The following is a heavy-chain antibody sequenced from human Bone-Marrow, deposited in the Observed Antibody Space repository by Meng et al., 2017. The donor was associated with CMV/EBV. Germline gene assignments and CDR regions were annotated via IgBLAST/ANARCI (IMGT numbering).Heavy chain of an antibody. CDR2: ISYSGST. Sequence: SETLSLNCSVSGGSIGSSSYYWDWIRQPPGKGLEYIGGISYSGSTYYNPSLKSRVTISQDTSKNQFFLKLNSVTAADTAVYYCARGGLQFLEWFRSLYYWGQGTLVTVSS. J-gene: IGHJ4*02. CDR1: GGSIGSSSYY. CDR3: ARGGLQFLEWFRSLYY. V-gene: IGHV4-39*07. D-gene: IGHD3-3*01.